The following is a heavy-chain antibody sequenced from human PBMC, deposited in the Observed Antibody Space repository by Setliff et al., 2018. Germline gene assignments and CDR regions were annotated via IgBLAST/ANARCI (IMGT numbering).Heavy chain of an antibody. Sequence: ASVKVSCKASGYTFTSYDINWVRQATGQGLEWMGWMNPNSGNTGYAQKFQGRVTITRNTSISTAYMELGSLRSEDTAVYYCARVAAAGPSILYMDVWGKGTTVTVSS. CDR3: ARVAAAGPSILYMDV. J-gene: IGHJ6*03. CDR2: MNPNSGNT. D-gene: IGHD6-13*01. CDR1: GYTFTSYD. V-gene: IGHV1-8*03.